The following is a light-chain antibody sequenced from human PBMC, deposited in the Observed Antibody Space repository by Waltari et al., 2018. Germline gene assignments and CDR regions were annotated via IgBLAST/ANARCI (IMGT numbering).Light chain of an antibody. CDR2: GAS. CDR3: QHYVRLPAT. Sequence: EIVLTQSPGTLSLSPGERATLSCWASQSVGGTLAWYQQKPGQAPRLLIYGASSRATGIPYRVSGSGSGTEFSLTISRLEPEDFAVYYCQHYVRLPATFGQGTKVEIK. V-gene: IGKV3-20*01. CDR1: QSVGGT. J-gene: IGKJ1*01.